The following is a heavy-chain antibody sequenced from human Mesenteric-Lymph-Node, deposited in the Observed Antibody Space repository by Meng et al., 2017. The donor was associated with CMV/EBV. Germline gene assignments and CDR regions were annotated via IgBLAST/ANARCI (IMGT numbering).Heavy chain of an antibody. CDR3: ARDLGYSNLLGTVYYYYGMDV. J-gene: IGHJ6*02. CDR1: A. D-gene: IGHD4-11*01. CDR2: TYYRSKWYN. V-gene: IGHV6-1*01. Sequence: AWNWIRQSQSRGIEWLGRTYYRSKWYNDYAVSVKSRITINPDTSKNQFSLQLNSVTPEDTAVYYCARDLGYSNLLGTVYYYYGMDVWGQGTTVTVSS.